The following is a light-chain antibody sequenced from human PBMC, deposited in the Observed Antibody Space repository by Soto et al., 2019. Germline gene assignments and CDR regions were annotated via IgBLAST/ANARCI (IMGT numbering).Light chain of an antibody. V-gene: IGKV2-28*01. CDR2: LGS. J-gene: IGKJ4*01. CDR3: MQALQTLT. Sequence: DIVMTQSPLSLPVTPGEPASISCRSSQSLLYSDGYNYLDWFLQKPGQSPQLLIYLGSNRASGVPDRFSGSGSGTDFTLKISRVEAEDVGIYYGMQALQTLTFGGGTKVEIK. CDR1: QSLLYSDGYNY.